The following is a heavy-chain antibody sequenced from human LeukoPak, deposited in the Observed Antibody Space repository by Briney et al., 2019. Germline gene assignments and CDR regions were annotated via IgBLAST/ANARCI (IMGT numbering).Heavy chain of an antibody. J-gene: IGHJ4*02. CDR3: AEGGLRLGELSLYPVDY. Sequence: SVKVSCKASGYTFTSYYMHWVRQAPGQGLEWMGGIIPIFGTANYAQKFQGRVTITADESMSTAYMELSSLRSEDTAVYYCAEGGLRLGELSLYPVDYWGQGTLVTVSS. CDR2: IIPIFGTA. V-gene: IGHV1-69*13. D-gene: IGHD3-16*02. CDR1: GYTFTSYY.